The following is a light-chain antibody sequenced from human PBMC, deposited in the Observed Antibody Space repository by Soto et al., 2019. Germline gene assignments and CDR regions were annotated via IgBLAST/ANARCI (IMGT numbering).Light chain of an antibody. Sequence: QLTXXPSSLSASXGHXVXXXCRASQGIGIYLAWYQQTPGNGPKHLIYGASKLKSGVPSRFSAGGSGTNFTLTISSLQPEDVAPYYCQNYKIDPISFGQGTPIEI. CDR2: GAS. CDR1: QGIGIY. CDR3: QNYKIDPIS. V-gene: IGKV1-27*01. J-gene: IGKJ5*01.